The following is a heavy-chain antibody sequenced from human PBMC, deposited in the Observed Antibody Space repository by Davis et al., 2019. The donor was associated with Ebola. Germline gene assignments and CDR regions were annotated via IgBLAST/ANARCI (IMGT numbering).Heavy chain of an antibody. J-gene: IGHJ5*02. V-gene: IGHV1-18*01. CDR3: ARDYWGTSSSFNWFDP. Sequence: AASVKVSCKASGYTFINYDINWVRQATGQGLEWMGWISAYNGNTNYAQKLQGRVTMTTDTSTSTAYMELRSLRSDDTAVYYCARDYWGTSSSFNWFDPWGQGTLVTVSS. CDR1: GYTFINYD. CDR2: ISAYNGNT. D-gene: IGHD6-6*01.